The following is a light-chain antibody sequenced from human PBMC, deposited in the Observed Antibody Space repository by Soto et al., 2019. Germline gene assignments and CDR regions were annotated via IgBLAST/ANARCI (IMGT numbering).Light chain of an antibody. Sequence: QSVLTQPPSVSGAPGQRVTISCTGSSSNIGAGYDVHWYQQLPGTAPKLLIYGNSNRPSGVPDRFYGSKSGTSASLAIPGLRAEDEADYYCQSYDSSLSGWVFGGGTKLTVL. CDR1: SSNIGAGYD. CDR3: QSYDSSLSGWV. CDR2: GNS. V-gene: IGLV1-40*01. J-gene: IGLJ3*02.